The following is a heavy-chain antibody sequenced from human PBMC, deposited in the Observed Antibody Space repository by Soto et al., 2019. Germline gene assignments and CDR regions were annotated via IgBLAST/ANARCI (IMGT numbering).Heavy chain of an antibody. D-gene: IGHD2-15*01. CDR1: GGSISSGDYY. J-gene: IGHJ4*02. CDR2: IYYSGST. CDR3: ARVGTVGPWWGVSPFDY. Sequence: SETLSLTCTVSGGSISSGDYYWSWIRQPPGKGLEWIGYIYYSGSTNYNPSLKSRVTISVDTSKNQISLKMSTVTAADTAVYYCARVGTVGPWWGVSPFDYWGQGTLVTVS. V-gene: IGHV4-61*08.